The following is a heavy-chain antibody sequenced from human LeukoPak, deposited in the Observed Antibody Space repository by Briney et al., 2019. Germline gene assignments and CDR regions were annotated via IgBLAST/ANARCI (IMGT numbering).Heavy chain of an antibody. CDR3: ARLTNGSYRHYYYYMDG. D-gene: IGHD1-26*01. Sequence: SETLSLTCAVSGYSITSGYYWGWIRQPPGKGLEWIGSIYHSGSTYYNPSLKSRVTISVDTSKNQFSLKLSSVTAADTAVYYCARLTNGSYRHYYYYMDGWGKGTTVTVSS. CDR2: IYHSGST. V-gene: IGHV4-38-2*01. J-gene: IGHJ6*03. CDR1: GYSITSGYY.